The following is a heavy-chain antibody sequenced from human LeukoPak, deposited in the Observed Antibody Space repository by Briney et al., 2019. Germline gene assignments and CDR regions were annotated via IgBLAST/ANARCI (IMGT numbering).Heavy chain of an antibody. CDR2: ISYDGSNK. V-gene: IGHV3-30*18. D-gene: IGHD6-13*01. CDR3: AKDEIAAADY. Sequence: GGSLRLSCAASGFTFSDYYMSWIRQAPGKGLEWVAVISYDGSNKYYADSVKGRFTISRDNSKNTLYLQMNSLRAEDTAVYYCAKDEIAAADYWGQGTLVTVSS. CDR1: GFTFSDYY. J-gene: IGHJ4*02.